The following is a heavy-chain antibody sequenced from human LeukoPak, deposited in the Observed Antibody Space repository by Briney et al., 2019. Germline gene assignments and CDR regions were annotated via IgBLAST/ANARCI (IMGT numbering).Heavy chain of an antibody. J-gene: IGHJ5*02. CDR3: ARAHSSSWYTFDP. Sequence: RPSETLSLTCAVYGGSFSGYYWSWIRQPPGKGLEWIGEINHSGSTNYNPSLKSRVTISVDTSKNQFSLKLSSVTAADTAVYYCARAHSSSWYTFDPWGQGTLVTVSS. V-gene: IGHV4-34*01. CDR2: INHSGST. D-gene: IGHD6-13*01. CDR1: GGSFSGYY.